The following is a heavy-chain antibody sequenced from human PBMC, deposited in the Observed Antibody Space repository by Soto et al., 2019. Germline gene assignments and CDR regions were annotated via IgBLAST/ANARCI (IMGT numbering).Heavy chain of an antibody. Sequence: QVQLQESGPGLVKPSETLSLTCSFSGGFHSSDYWSWIRQPPGKGLEWIGYIHYTGSTNYNPSLKSRITISVDTSNNQFSLRLSSVTAADTAIYYCARGEGGVINFWGQGALVTVSS. D-gene: IGHD3-10*01. J-gene: IGHJ4*02. CDR2: IHYTGST. CDR1: GGFHSSDY. V-gene: IGHV4-59*01. CDR3: ARGEGGVINF.